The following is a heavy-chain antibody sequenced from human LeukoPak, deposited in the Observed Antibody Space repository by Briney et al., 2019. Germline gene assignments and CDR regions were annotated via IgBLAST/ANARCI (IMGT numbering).Heavy chain of an antibody. V-gene: IGHV3-30*02. CDR3: AKESCSSTSCYEYYFDY. D-gene: IGHD2-2*01. Sequence: PGGSLRLSCAASGFTFSSYGMHWVRQAPGKGLEWVAFIRYDGSNKYYADSVKGRFTISRDNSKNTLYLQMNSLRAEDTAVYYCAKESCSSTSCYEYYFDYWGQGTLVTVSS. CDR2: IRYDGSNK. J-gene: IGHJ4*02. CDR1: GFTFSSYG.